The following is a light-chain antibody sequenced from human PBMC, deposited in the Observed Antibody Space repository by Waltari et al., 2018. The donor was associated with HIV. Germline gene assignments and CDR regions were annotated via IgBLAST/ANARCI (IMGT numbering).Light chain of an antibody. J-gene: IGKJ3*01. CDR1: QIVGGNS. CDR3: QQYGSSEGFT. CDR2: GPS. Sequence: EIVLTQSPRTLSLSPGDRATLSCRASQIVGGNSLAWYQKKPGQAPRLLIYGPSTRAAGIPDRFSGSGSETDFTLTISRLEPEDCAVYYCQQYGSSEGFTFGPGTRVDI. V-gene: IGKV3-20*01.